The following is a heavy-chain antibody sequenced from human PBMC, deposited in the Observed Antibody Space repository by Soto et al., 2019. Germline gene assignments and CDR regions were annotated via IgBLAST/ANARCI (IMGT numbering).Heavy chain of an antibody. CDR2: IYPGDSDT. Sequence: GESLKISCKGSGYSFSSYWIGWVRQMPGKGLEWMGIIYPGDSDTRYSPSFQGQVTISADKSISTAYLQWSSLKASDTAMYYCASHGGSYYERGGMDVWGQGTTVTVSS. CDR3: ASHGGSYYERGGMDV. V-gene: IGHV5-51*01. D-gene: IGHD1-26*01. J-gene: IGHJ6*02. CDR1: GYSFSSYW.